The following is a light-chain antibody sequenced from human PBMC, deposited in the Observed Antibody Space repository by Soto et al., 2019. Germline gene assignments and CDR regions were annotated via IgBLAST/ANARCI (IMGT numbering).Light chain of an antibody. CDR2: VVS. CDR1: SSDVGGYKS. CDR3: CSYVGSYSYV. V-gene: IGLV2-11*01. J-gene: IGLJ1*01. Sequence: QSALTQPRSVSGSPGQSVTVSCIGTSSDVGGYKSVSWYQQYPGKAPKLMIYVVSERPSGVPNRFSGSKSGNTASLTISGLQAEDEADYYCCSYVGSYSYVFGTGTKVTVL.